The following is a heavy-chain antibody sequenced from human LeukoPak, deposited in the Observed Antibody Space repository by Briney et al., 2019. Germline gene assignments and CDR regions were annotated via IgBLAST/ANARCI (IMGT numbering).Heavy chain of an antibody. CDR2: IYTSGST. CDR3: AIYQLLGWFDP. V-gene: IGHV4-4*07. CDR1: GGSISSYY. D-gene: IGHD2-2*01. J-gene: IGHJ5*02. Sequence: PSETLSLTCTVSGGSISSYYWSWIRQPAGKGLEWIGRIYTSGSTNYNPSLKSRVTMSVVTSKNQFSLKLSSVTAADTAVYYCAIYQLLGWFDPWGQGTLVTVSS.